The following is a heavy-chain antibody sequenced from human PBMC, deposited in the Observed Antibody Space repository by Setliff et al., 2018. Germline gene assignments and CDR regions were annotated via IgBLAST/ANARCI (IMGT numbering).Heavy chain of an antibody. CDR2: IYHRGST. V-gene: IGHV4-39*02. Sequence: PSETLSLTCTVSGGSINSRSYYWGWIRQPPGKGLEWIGSIYHRGSTYYNPSLKSRVTISVDTSNNHFSLKLSSVTAADTAVYYCARSLGSGSYYNSRPYYSDYWGQGTLVTV. J-gene: IGHJ4*02. D-gene: IGHD3-10*01. CDR3: ARSLGSGSYYNSRPYYSDY. CDR1: GGSINSRSYY.